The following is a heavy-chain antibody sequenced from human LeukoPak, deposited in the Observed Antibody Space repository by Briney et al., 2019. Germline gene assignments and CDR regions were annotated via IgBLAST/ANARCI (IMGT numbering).Heavy chain of an antibody. V-gene: IGHV3-74*01. CDR1: GFTFSSYW. D-gene: IGHD6-19*01. Sequence: GVSLRLSCAASGFTFSSYWMHWVRQAPGKGLVWVTRLNSDGSSTIHADSVKGRFTISRDNAKTTLYLQMNRLRAEDTAVYYCAREVYSSGWSSFDYWGQGTLVTVSS. CDR3: AREVYSSGWSSFDY. J-gene: IGHJ4*02. CDR2: LNSDGSST.